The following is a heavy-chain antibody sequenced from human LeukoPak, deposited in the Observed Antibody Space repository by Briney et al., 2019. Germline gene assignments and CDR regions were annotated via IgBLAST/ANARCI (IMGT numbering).Heavy chain of an antibody. D-gene: IGHD1-26*01. CDR2: IYYSGST. J-gene: IGHJ4*02. CDR3: ATEGDPSTSERSYYVGY. Sequence: SQTLSLTCTVSGGSISSGDYYWSWIRQPPGKGLEWIGYIYYSGSTYYNPSLKSRVTISVDTSKNQFSLKLSSVTAADTAVYYCATEGDPSTSERSYYVGYWGQGTLVTVSS. V-gene: IGHV4-30-4*08. CDR1: GGSISSGDYY.